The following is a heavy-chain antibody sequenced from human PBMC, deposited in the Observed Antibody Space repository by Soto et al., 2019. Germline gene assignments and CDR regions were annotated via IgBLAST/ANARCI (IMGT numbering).Heavy chain of an antibody. D-gene: IGHD3-3*01. J-gene: IGHJ4*02. CDR2: VNHRGST. Sequence: PSETLSLTCAVYGGSFSGYYWTWIRQPPGKGLEWTGEVNHRGSTNYNPSLKSRVTISVDTSKNQFSLKLSSVTAPDTAVYYCARGVYNTIFGVISLDYWGQGALVTVSS. CDR3: ARGVYNTIFGVISLDY. CDR1: GGSFSGYY. V-gene: IGHV4-34*01.